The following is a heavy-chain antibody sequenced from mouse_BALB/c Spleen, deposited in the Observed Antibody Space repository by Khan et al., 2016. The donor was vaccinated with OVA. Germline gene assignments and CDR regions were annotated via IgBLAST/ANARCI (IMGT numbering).Heavy chain of an antibody. CDR2: INPSTGYT. Sequence: QIQLVQSGAELAKPGASVKMSCKASGYTFTSYWVNWVKQRPGQGLEWIGYINPSTGYTDYNQKFKDKATLTADKSSSTAYMQLSNLTSEDSAVYFCARRGLRWDFDYWGQGTTLTVSS. V-gene: IGHV1-7*01. CDR1: GYTFTSYW. J-gene: IGHJ2*01. D-gene: IGHD1-1*01. CDR3: ARRGLRWDFDY.